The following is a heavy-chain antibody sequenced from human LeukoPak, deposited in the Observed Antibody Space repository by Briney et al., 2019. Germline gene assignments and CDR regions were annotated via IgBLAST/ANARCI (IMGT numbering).Heavy chain of an antibody. CDR2: INHSRST. CDR1: GGSFSGYY. CDR3: ARQYTAMGPFDY. V-gene: IGHV4-34*01. J-gene: IGHJ4*02. D-gene: IGHD5-18*01. Sequence: SETLSLSCAVYGGSFSGYYWSWIRQPPGKGLEWIGEINHSRSTNYNPSLKSRVTISVDTSKNQFSLKLSSVTAADTAVYYCARQYTAMGPFDYWGQGTLVTVSS.